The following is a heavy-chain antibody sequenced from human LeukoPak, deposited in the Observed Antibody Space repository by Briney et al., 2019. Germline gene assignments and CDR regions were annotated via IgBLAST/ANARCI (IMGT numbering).Heavy chain of an antibody. CDR3: ARGLGYCRSTTCHNWFDP. D-gene: IGHD2-2*01. CDR2: ISGSGYDT. J-gene: IGHJ5*02. Sequence: GGSLRLSCAASGFTLSSYAMSWVRQAPGKGPEWVSTISGSGYDTYYADSVKGRFSVSRDNSKNTLYLLMNTLRTEDTAIYYCARGLGYCRSTTCHNWFDPWGQGTLVTVSS. CDR1: GFTLSSYA. V-gene: IGHV3-23*01.